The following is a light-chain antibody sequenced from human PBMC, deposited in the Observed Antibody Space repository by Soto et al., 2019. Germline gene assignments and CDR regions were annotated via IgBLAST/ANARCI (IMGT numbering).Light chain of an antibody. CDR1: QSVSSSY. CDR3: QQYGSSPPYT. J-gene: IGKJ2*01. V-gene: IGKV3-20*01. CDR2: GAS. Sequence: EIVLTQSPGTLSLSPGERATLSCRASQSVSSSYLAWYQQKPAQAPRLLISGASSRATGIPDRFSGSGSGTDFTLTISRLEPEDFAVYYCQQYGSSPPYTFGQGTKLEIK.